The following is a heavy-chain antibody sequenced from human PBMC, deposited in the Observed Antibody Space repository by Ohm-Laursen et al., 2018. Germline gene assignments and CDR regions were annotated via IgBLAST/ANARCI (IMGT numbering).Heavy chain of an antibody. D-gene: IGHD3-22*01. CDR1: GFTFSSYA. CDR2: ISGSGGST. J-gene: IGHJ4*02. V-gene: IGHV3-23*01. Sequence: SLRLSCAAFGFTFSSYAMSWVRQAPGKGLERVSAISGSGGSTYYADSVKGRSTISRDNSKNTLYLQMNSLIAEDTAVYYCAKVGSPMTLGDYFDYWGQGTLVTVSS. CDR3: AKVGSPMTLGDYFDY.